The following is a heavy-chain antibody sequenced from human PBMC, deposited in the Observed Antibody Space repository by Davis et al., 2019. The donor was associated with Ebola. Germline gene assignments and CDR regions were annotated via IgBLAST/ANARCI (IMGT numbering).Heavy chain of an antibody. J-gene: IGHJ4*02. V-gene: IGHV3-74*03. CDR2: INRDGITT. CDR3: ATLPGYY. CDR1: GFTFSSYW. D-gene: IGHD5-12*01. Sequence: GESLKISCAASGFTFSSYWMHWVRQAPGKGLVWVSCINRDGITTTYADSVKGRFTISRDNAKNTLYLQMNNLRVEDTAVYYCATLPGYYWGQGTLVTVSS.